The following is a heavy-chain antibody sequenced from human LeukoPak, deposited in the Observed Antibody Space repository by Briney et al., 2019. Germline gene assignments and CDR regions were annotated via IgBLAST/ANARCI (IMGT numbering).Heavy chain of an antibody. Sequence: SETLSLTCAVYGGSFSGYYWSWIRQPPGKGLEWIGEINHSGSTNYNPSLKSRVTISVDTSKNQFSLKLSSVTAADTAVYYCARARRYFDWLFSAFDYWGQGTQVTVSS. CDR3: ARARRYFDWLFSAFDY. CDR2: INHSGST. V-gene: IGHV4-34*01. CDR1: GGSFSGYY. J-gene: IGHJ4*02. D-gene: IGHD3-9*01.